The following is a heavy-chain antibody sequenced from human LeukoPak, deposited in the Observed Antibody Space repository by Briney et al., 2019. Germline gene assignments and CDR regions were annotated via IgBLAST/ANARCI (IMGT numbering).Heavy chain of an antibody. CDR2: VSGSGDRM. CDR1: GFTSSSYA. J-gene: IGHJ6*02. Sequence: GGSLRLSCAASGFTSSSYALNWVRQAPGKGLEWVATVSGSGDRMYHADSVKGRFTISRDNSKNTIYLQMNSLRAEDTALYYCAKRCSGGSCYLYYYGMDVWGQGTTVTVSS. D-gene: IGHD2-15*01. CDR3: AKRCSGGSCYLYYYGMDV. V-gene: IGHV3-23*01.